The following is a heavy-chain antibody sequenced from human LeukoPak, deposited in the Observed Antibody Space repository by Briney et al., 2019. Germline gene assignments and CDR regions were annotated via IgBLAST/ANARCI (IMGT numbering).Heavy chain of an antibody. CDR2: IYYSGST. CDR1: GGSISSYY. Sequence: PSETLFLTCTASGGSISSYYWSWIRQPPGKGLEWIGYIYYSGSTNYNPSLKSRVTISVDTSKNQFSLKLSSVTAADTAVYYCARWIGDYGDYWGQGTLVTVSS. V-gene: IGHV4-59*01. D-gene: IGHD2-2*03. J-gene: IGHJ4*02. CDR3: ARWIGDYGDY.